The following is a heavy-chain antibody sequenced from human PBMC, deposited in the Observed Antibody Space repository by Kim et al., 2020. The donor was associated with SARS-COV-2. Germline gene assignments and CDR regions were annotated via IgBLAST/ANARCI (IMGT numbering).Heavy chain of an antibody. CDR2: ISSKAYTYAT. J-gene: IGHJ4*02. D-gene: IGHD3-9*01. CDR1: GFTFSGSD. Sequence: GGSLRLSCAASGFTFSGSDIHWVRQASGKGLEWVGPISSKAYTYATAYSASVKGRFTISRDDSKNTACLQMNSLKTEDTAVYYCATRYDILTGLNYWGQGTLVTVSS. V-gene: IGHV3-73*01. CDR3: ATRYDILTGLNY.